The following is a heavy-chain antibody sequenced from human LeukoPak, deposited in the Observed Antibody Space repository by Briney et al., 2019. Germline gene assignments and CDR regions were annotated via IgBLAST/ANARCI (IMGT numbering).Heavy chain of an antibody. CDR1: GYTFTSYG. CDR2: INPNSGGT. D-gene: IGHD3-22*01. V-gene: IGHV1-2*02. CDR3: ARVLNDSSGYNYPY. Sequence: ASVKVSCKASGYTFTSYGISWVRQAPGEGLEWMGWINPNSGGTNYEQKFQGRVTMTRDTSISTAYMELSRLRSDDTAVYYCARVLNDSSGYNYPYWGQGTLVTVS. J-gene: IGHJ4*02.